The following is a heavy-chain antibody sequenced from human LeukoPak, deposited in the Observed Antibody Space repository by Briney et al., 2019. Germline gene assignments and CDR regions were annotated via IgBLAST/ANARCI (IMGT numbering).Heavy chain of an antibody. J-gene: IGHJ4*02. CDR1: GITFSNSA. D-gene: IGHD3-22*01. Sequence: PGGSLRLSCVPSGITFSNSALSWVRQAPGKGLEWVALISYDGSNEYYADSVKGRFTISRDNSKNTLYLQTDSLRAEDAAVYYCVKGYYYDSSGPFDDWGQGTLVTVSS. V-gene: IGHV3-30*18. CDR2: ISYDGSNE. CDR3: VKGYYYDSSGPFDD.